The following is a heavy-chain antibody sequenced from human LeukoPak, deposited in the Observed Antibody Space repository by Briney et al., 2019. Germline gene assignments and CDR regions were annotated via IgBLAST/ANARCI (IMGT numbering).Heavy chain of an antibody. CDR1: GFTFNNSW. CDR3: ARHVNYNRCDY. V-gene: IGHV3-7*01. CDR2: INPDGSEE. J-gene: IGHJ4*02. Sequence: PGGSLRLSCATSGFTFNNSWMAWVRQAPGKGLEWVANINPDGSEEYYSDSMNGRFSISRDNAKNSVYLQMNGLGAEDTAVYYCARHVNYNRCDYWGQGTLVTVSS. D-gene: IGHD5-24*01.